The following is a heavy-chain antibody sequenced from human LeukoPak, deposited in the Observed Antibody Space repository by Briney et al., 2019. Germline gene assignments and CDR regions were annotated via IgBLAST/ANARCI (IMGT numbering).Heavy chain of an antibody. Sequence: GGSLRLSCEGSAFIFSGHWMNWVHQTPGKGLEWVASIKEDGSERQYVDSVKGRFSISRDNTKGSLFLQLNSLRAEDTAVYYCARDTVTSFDYWGQGTLVTVSS. CDR3: ARDTVTSFDY. CDR1: AFIFSGHW. CDR2: IKEDGSER. V-gene: IGHV3-7*03. D-gene: IGHD4-17*01. J-gene: IGHJ4*02.